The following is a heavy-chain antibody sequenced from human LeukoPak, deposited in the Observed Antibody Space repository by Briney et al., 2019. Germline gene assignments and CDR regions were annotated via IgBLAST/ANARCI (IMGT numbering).Heavy chain of an antibody. J-gene: IGHJ5*02. D-gene: IGHD2-2*01. CDR2: ISAYNGNT. Sequence: ASVKVSCKASGYTFTSYGISWVRQAPGQGLEWMGWISAYNGNTNYAQKLQGRVTMTTDTSTSTAYMELRSLRSDDTAVYYCARVVYCSSTSCYSSWFDPWGQGTLVTVSS. CDR1: GYTFTSYG. CDR3: ARVVYCSSTSCYSSWFDP. V-gene: IGHV1-18*01.